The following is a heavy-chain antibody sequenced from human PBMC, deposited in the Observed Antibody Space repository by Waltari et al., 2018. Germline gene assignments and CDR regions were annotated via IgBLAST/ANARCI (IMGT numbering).Heavy chain of an antibody. CDR3: ARYLGSETHFGLDV. D-gene: IGHD3-10*01. V-gene: IGHV1-2*04. CDR1: GYTFTGYY. CDR2: NDQSSGVT. J-gene: IGHJ6*02. Sequence: QVQLVQSGAEVKKPGASVQVSCKASGYTFTGYYIHWVRQAPRKGLEWMGGNDQSSGVTYSEKKFQGWVTMTRDTSSSTTYMELTRLKSDDTAVYYCARYLGSETHFGLDVWGQGTTVTVSS.